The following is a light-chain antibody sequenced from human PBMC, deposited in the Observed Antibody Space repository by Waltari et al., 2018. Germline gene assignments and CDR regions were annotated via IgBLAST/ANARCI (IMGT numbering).Light chain of an antibody. CDR1: QSLLDPSNKKNY. CDR3: QQYFTTPLT. CDR2: WAS. Sequence: DIVMTPSPDSLAVSLGERATINCRSSQSLLDPSNKKNYLVWYQQRPGQPPKLLIYWASSRESGVPDRFSGSGSGTDFTLSISNLQAEDVAVYYCQQYFTTPLTFGGGTKVQIK. V-gene: IGKV4-1*01. J-gene: IGKJ4*01.